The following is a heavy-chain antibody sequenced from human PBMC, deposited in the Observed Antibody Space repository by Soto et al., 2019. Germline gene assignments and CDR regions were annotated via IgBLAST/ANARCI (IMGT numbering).Heavy chain of an antibody. J-gene: IGHJ6*02. CDR1: GGSFSGYY. V-gene: IGHV4-34*01. Sequence: PSETLSLTCAVYGGSFSGYYWSWIRQPPGKGLEWIGEINHSGSTNYNPSLKSRVTISVDTSKSQFSLKLSSVTAADTAVYYCARASRLRGSYYYYYGMDVWGQGTTVTVSS. D-gene: IGHD3-16*01. CDR3: ARASRLRGSYYYYYGMDV. CDR2: INHSGST.